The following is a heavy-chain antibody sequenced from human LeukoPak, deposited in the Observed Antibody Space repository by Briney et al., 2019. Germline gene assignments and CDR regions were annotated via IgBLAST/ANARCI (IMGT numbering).Heavy chain of an antibody. CDR3: ARSGLTCSGGSCYGDDY. J-gene: IGHJ4*02. V-gene: IGHV3-53*01. CDR1: GFTVSSNY. D-gene: IGHD2-15*01. Sequence: PRGSLRLSYAASGFTVSSNYMSWVRQAPGKGLEWVSVIYSGGSTYYADSVKGRFTISRDNSKNTLYLQMNSLRAEDTAVYYCARSGLTCSGGSCYGDDYWGQGTLVTVSS. CDR2: IYSGGST.